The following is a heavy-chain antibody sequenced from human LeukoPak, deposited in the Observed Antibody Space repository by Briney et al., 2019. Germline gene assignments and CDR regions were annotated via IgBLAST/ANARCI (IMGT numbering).Heavy chain of an antibody. D-gene: IGHD6-13*01. J-gene: IGHJ6*03. V-gene: IGHV3-30*02. CDR2: IRYDGSNK. Sequence: GGSLRLSCVASGFTFSSYWMTWVRQAPGKGLEWVAFIRYDGSNKYYADSVKGRFTISRDNSKNTLYLQMNSLRAEDTAVYYCAKDRRIAAPYYYYYMDVWGKGTTVTISS. CDR1: GFTFSSYW. CDR3: AKDRRIAAPYYYYYMDV.